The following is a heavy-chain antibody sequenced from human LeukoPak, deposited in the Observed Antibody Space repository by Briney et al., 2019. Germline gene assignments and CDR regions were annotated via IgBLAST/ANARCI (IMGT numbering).Heavy chain of an antibody. CDR1: GFTFSHYG. D-gene: IGHD4-11*01. Sequence: ERSLRPSCIASGFTFSHYGFHWVRQAPGKGLEWVAVIWSDGSNKYYGDSVKGRFIIYRDDSQNTVYLQMNSLRAEDTAVYYCAKDAQRGFDYSNSLEYWGQGSLVTVSS. CDR3: AKDAQRGFDYSNSLEY. V-gene: IGHV3-33*06. J-gene: IGHJ4*02. CDR2: IWSDGSNK.